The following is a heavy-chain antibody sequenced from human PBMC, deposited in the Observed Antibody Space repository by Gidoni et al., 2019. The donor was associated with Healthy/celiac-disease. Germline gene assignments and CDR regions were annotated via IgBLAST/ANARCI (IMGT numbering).Heavy chain of an antibody. V-gene: IGHV3-53*04. J-gene: IGHJ2*01. Sequence: EVQLVESGGGLVQPGGSLRLSCAASGFTVSSNYMSWVRQAPGKGLEWVSVIYSGGSTYYADSVKGRFTISRHNSKNTLYLQMNSLRAEDTAVYYCARVSRPRGFLEWLPSRYWYFDLWGRGTLVTVSS. D-gene: IGHD3-3*01. CDR1: GFTVSSNY. CDR2: IYSGGST. CDR3: ARVSRPRGFLEWLPSRYWYFDL.